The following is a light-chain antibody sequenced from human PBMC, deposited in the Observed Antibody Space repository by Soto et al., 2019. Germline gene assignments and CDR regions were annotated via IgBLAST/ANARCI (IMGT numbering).Light chain of an antibody. Sequence: QSVLTQPASVSGSPGQSVTISCTGTSXVVGGYNYVSWYQQHPGKAPKLMIYEVSNRPSGVSNRFSGSKSGNTASLTISGLQAEDEADYYCCSYAGRYTYVFGTGTKVTVL. J-gene: IGLJ1*01. CDR1: SXVVGGYNY. CDR3: CSYAGRYTYV. CDR2: EVS. V-gene: IGLV2-14*01.